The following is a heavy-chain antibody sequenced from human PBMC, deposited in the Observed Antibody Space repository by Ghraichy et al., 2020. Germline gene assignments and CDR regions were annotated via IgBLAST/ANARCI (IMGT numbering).Heavy chain of an antibody. V-gene: IGHV4-4*09. CDR3: ARHDSAYDSEFDF. CDR1: GGSISSYY. J-gene: IGHJ4*02. Sequence: SETLSLTCTVSGGSISSYYWSWIRQPPGKGLEWIGYIYTSGSTNYNPSLKSRVTISVDTSKNQFSLKLSSVTAADTAMYYCARHDSAYDSEFDFWGQGTLVTVSS. D-gene: IGHD5-12*01. CDR2: IYTSGST.